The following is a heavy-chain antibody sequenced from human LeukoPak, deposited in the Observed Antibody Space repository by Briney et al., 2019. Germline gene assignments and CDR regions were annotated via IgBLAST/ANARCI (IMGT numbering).Heavy chain of an antibody. D-gene: IGHD3-22*01. V-gene: IGHV4-59*08. Sequence: PSETLSLTCTVSGGSISTYYWSWIRQPPGKGLEWIGYIYYTGSTSYNPSLKSRVTLSVDTSKSQFSLKLNSVTAADAAAYYCARQVDSRGYYYAYWGQRILVTVSS. CDR1: GGSISTYY. J-gene: IGHJ4*02. CDR3: ARQVDSRGYYYAY. CDR2: IYYTGST.